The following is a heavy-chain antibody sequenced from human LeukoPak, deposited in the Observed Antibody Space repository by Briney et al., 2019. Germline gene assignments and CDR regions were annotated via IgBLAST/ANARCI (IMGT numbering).Heavy chain of an antibody. D-gene: IGHD4-17*01. CDR2: IYSGGST. CDR1: GFTVSSKY. Sequence: PGGSLRLSCVASGFTVSSKYMSWVRQAPGKGLEWVSVIYSGGSTYYADSVKGRFTISRDNSKNTLYLQMNSLRAEDTAVYYCASCPEHYGVFRRNYFDYWGQGTLVTVSS. V-gene: IGHV3-66*01. J-gene: IGHJ4*02. CDR3: ASCPEHYGVFRRNYFDY.